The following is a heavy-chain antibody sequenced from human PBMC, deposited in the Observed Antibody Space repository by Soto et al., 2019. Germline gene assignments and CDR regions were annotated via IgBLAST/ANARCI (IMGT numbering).Heavy chain of an antibody. CDR3: AKDVRPDGYWDLDY. CDR1: VFTFSSYG. J-gene: IGHJ4*02. D-gene: IGHD5-12*01. CDR2: ICGSGSNK. Sequence: PGGSLRLSCAASVFTFSSYGMHWVRQAPGKGLEWVSAICGSGSNKYYADSVKGRFTISRDNSRNTLYLQMNSLRAEDTAVYYCAKDVRPDGYWDLDYWGQGTPVTVSS. V-gene: IGHV3-23*01.